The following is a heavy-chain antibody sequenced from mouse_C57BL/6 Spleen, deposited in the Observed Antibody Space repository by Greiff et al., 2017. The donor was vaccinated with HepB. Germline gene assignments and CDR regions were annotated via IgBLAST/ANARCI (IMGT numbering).Heavy chain of an antibody. CDR2: IHPNSGST. CDR1: GYTFTSYW. CDR3: ARDSASSRAMDY. J-gene: IGHJ4*01. Sequence: QVQLQQPGAELVKPGASVKLSCKASGYTFTSYWMHWVKQRPGQGLEWIGMIHPNSGSTNYNEKFKSKATLTVDKSSSTAYMQLSSLTSEDSAVYYGARDSASSRAMDYWGQGTSVTVSS. V-gene: IGHV1-64*01. D-gene: IGHD1-1*01.